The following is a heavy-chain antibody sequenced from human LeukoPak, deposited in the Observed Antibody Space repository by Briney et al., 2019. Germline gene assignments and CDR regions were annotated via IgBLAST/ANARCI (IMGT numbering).Heavy chain of an antibody. CDR3: ARVIYSGWEGELSD. J-gene: IGHJ4*02. V-gene: IGHV3-74*01. Sequence: GGSLKLSCAASGFTFSGSAMHWVRQASGKGLEWVGRINSDGSTTSYADSVMGRFTISRDNAKNTLYLQMNSLRAEDTAVYYCARVIYSGWEGELSDWGQGTLVTVSS. CDR2: INSDGSTT. D-gene: IGHD6-19*01. CDR1: GFTFSGSA.